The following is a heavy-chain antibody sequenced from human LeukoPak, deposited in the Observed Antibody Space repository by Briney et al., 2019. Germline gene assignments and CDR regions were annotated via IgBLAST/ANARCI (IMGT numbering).Heavy chain of an antibody. Sequence: SETLSLTCAVYGGSFSGYYWSWIRQPPGKGLERIGEINHSGSTNYNPSLKSRVTISVDTSKNQFSLKLSSVTAADTAVYYCAAYYYDSSGYYPFDYWGQGTLVTVSS. CDR3: AAYYYDSSGYYPFDY. J-gene: IGHJ4*02. D-gene: IGHD3-22*01. CDR1: GGSFSGYY. CDR2: INHSGST. V-gene: IGHV4-34*01.